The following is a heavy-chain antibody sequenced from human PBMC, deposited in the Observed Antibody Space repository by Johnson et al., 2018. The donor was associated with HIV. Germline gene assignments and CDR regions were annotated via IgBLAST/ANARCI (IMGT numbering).Heavy chain of an antibody. CDR1: GFTFRNYA. J-gene: IGHJ3*02. Sequence: QMQLVESGGDLVQPGGSLRLSCAASGFTFRNYAMSWVRQAPGKGLEWVAVTSYDGSNKYYADSVKGRFTISRDNSKNTLYLQMNSLRAEDTAVYYCAGRYCSSTSCYKGRAFDIWGQGTMVTVSS. D-gene: IGHD2-2*02. CDR3: AGRYCSSTSCYKGRAFDI. V-gene: IGHV3-30*14. CDR2: TSYDGSNK.